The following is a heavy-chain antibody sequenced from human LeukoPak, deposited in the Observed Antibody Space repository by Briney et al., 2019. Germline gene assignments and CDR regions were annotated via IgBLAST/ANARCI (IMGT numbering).Heavy chain of an antibody. CDR2: IKQDGSEK. CDR1: GFTFSSYW. V-gene: IGHV3-7*01. D-gene: IGHD4-17*01. J-gene: IGHJ6*02. CDR3: ANSVDYEYYYYGMDV. Sequence: GGSLRLSCAASGFTFSSYWMSWVRQAPGKGLEWVANIKQDGSEKYYVDSVKGRFTISRDNSKNTLYLQMNSLRAEDTAVYYCANSVDYEYYYYGMDVWGQGTTVTVSS.